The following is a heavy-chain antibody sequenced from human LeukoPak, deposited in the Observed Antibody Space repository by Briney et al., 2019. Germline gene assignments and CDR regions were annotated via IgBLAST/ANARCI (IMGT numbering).Heavy chain of an antibody. V-gene: IGHV1-2*04. CDR1: GYTFTSYA. J-gene: IGHJ3*02. CDR2: INPNSGGT. CDR3: ARPYCSGGSCQGGDDAFDI. D-gene: IGHD2-15*01. Sequence: ASVKVSCKASGYTFTSYAMNWVRQAPGQGLEWMGWINPNSGGTNYAQKFQGWVTMTRDTSISTAYMELSRLRSDDTAVYYCARPYCSGGSCQGGDDAFDIWGQGTMVTVSS.